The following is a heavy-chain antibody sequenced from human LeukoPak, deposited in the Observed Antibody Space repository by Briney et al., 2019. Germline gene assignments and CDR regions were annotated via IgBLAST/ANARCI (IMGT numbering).Heavy chain of an antibody. CDR3: AKEQITMVRGVNPTLVY. V-gene: IGHV3-30*18. CDR1: GFAFSSYG. CDR2: ISYDGSNK. J-gene: IGHJ4*02. D-gene: IGHD3-10*01. Sequence: ALRLSFAVSGFAFSSYGMHWVRQAPGKGLEWVAVISYDGSNKYYADSVKGRFTISRDNSKNTLYLQMNSLRAEDTAVYYCAKEQITMVRGVNPTLVYWGQGTLVTVSS.